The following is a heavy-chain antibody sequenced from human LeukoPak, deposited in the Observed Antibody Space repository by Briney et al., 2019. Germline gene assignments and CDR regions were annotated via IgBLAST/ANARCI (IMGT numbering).Heavy chain of an antibody. CDR2: MNPNSGNT. J-gene: IGHJ6*02. Sequence: ASVKVSCKASGYTFTSYDINWVRQATGQGLEWMGWMNPNSGNTGYAQKFQGRVTMTRDTSISTAYMELSRLRSDDTAVYYCAKSIVVVVAATGYYGMDVWGQGTTVTVSS. V-gene: IGHV1-8*01. CDR1: GYTFTSYD. CDR3: AKSIVVVVAATGYYGMDV. D-gene: IGHD2-15*01.